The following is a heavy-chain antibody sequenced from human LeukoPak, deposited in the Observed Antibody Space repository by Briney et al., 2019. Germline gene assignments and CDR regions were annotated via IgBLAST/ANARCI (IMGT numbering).Heavy chain of an antibody. V-gene: IGHV3-21*01. Sequence: PGGSLRLSCAASGFTFSNYNMNWVRQAPGKGLEWVSFISSGGSYIYYTDSVKGRFTISRDNAKNSLLLQMNSLRAEDTAVYFCARAVVGSGYDYFDYWGQGTLVTVSS. J-gene: IGHJ4*02. CDR2: ISSGGSYI. CDR1: GFTFSNYN. CDR3: ARAVVGSGYDYFDY. D-gene: IGHD5-12*01.